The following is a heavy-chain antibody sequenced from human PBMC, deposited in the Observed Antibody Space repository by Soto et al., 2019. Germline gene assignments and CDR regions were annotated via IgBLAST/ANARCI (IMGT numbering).Heavy chain of an antibody. V-gene: IGHV4-59*01. D-gene: IGHD2-15*01. Sequence: QVQLQESGPGLVKPSDTLSLTCTVSGASITTYYWSWIRQPPGKGLEWIGYISYSGSTDYNPSLKSRVTISFDASKNQISLQVRSATAADAAVHYCARDLKEYCSDGKCNWFDPWGQGTLVTVSS. CDR3: ARDLKEYCSDGKCNWFDP. CDR1: GASITTYY. J-gene: IGHJ5*02. CDR2: ISYSGST.